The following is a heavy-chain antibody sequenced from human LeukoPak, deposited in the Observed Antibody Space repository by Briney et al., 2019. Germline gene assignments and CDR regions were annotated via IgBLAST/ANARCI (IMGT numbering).Heavy chain of an antibody. J-gene: IGHJ1*01. CDR3: ARDRGGLGYCSSTSCGGYFQH. V-gene: IGHV3-30*04. CDR2: ISYDGGIK. D-gene: IGHD2-2*01. Sequence: QPGGSLRLSCAASGFTFSSYAMHWVRQAPGKGLEWVAVISYDGGIKYYADSVKGRFTISRDNSKNTLYLQMNSLRADDTAVYYCARDRGGLGYCSSTSCGGYFQHWGQGTLVMVSS. CDR1: GFTFSSYA.